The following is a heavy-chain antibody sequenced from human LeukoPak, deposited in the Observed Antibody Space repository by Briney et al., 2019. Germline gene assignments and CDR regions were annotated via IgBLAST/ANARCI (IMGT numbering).Heavy chain of an antibody. Sequence: SETLSLTCTVSGGSISSYYWSWILQPPGKGLEWIGYIYYSGSTNYNPSLKSRVTISVDTSKNQFSLKLSSVTAADTAVYYCARHSIYGSGRDRYFDYWGQGTLVTVSS. J-gene: IGHJ4*02. V-gene: IGHV4-59*08. CDR1: GGSISSYY. D-gene: IGHD3-10*01. CDR2: IYYSGST. CDR3: ARHSIYGSGRDRYFDY.